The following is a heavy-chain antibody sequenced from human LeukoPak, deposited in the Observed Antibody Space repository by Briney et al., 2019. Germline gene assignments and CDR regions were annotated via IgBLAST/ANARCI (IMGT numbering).Heavy chain of an antibody. CDR2: INYSGST. CDR3: ARLATAGYLNF. V-gene: IGHV4-59*08. CDR1: GDSISGYY. J-gene: IGHJ4*02. D-gene: IGHD6-19*01. Sequence: SETLSLTCTVSGDSISGYYWSWIRQPPGKGLEWIGYINYSGSTKYNSSLKSRVTISVDTSKNQFSLKLSSVTAADTAVYYCARLATAGYLNFWGQGTLVTVSS.